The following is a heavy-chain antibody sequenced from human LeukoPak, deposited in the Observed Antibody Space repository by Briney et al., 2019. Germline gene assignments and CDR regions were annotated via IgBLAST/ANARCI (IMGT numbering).Heavy chain of an antibody. J-gene: IGHJ4*02. D-gene: IGHD2-2*01. V-gene: IGHV3-30*02. CDR2: IRYDGSNK. CDR1: GFTFSSYG. Sequence: GGSLRLSCAASGFTFSSYGMHWVRQAPGKGLEWVAFIRYDGSNKYYADSVKGRFTISRDNSKNTLYLQMNSLRAEDTAVYYCAKSASSIVVVTAAMLDYWGQGTLVTVSS. CDR3: AKSASSIVVVTAAMLDY.